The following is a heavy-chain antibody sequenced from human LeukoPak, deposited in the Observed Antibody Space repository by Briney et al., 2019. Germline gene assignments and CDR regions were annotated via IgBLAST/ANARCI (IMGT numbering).Heavy chain of an antibody. J-gene: IGHJ4*02. Sequence: KSGGSLRLSCAASGFTFSSYSMKWVRQAPGKGLEWVSSISSSSSYIYYADSVKGRFTISRDNAKNSLYLQMNSLRAEETALYYCASRLGIAAAGTGWAQGTLVTVSS. CDR1: GFTFSSYS. D-gene: IGHD6-13*01. CDR2: ISSSSSYI. CDR3: ASRLGIAAAGTG. V-gene: IGHV3-21*01.